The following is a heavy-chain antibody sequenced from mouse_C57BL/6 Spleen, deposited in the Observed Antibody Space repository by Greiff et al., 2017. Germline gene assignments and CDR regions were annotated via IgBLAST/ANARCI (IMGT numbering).Heavy chain of an antibody. D-gene: IGHD3-3*01. J-gene: IGHJ4*01. V-gene: IGHV1-80*01. CDR1: GYAFRSYW. Sequence: QVQLQQSGAELVKPGASVKISCKASGYAFRSYWMNWVKQRPGKGLEWIGQIYPGDGDTNYNGQFKGKATLTADKSSSTAYMQFSSLTSEDSAIYYCARGGGRGYAMDYWGQGTSVTVSS. CDR3: ARGGGRGYAMDY. CDR2: IYPGDGDT.